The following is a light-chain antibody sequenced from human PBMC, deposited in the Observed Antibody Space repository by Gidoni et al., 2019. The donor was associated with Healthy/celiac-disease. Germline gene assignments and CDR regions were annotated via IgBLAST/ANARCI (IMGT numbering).Light chain of an antibody. CDR1: QSVSSY. J-gene: IGKJ3*01. CDR3: QQRSNWPPT. CDR2: DAS. V-gene: IGKV3-11*01. Sequence: EIVLTQSPATLSLSPVERAALSCRASQSVSSYLALYQQKPGQAPRLLLYDASNRATGIPARFSGSGSGTDFTLTISSLEPEDFAVYYCQQRSNWPPTFGPGTKVDIK.